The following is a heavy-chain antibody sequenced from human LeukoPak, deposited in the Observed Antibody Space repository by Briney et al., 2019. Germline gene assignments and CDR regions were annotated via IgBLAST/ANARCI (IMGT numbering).Heavy chain of an antibody. CDR3: AKDRGTGFCSGDTCYSYYFDY. J-gene: IGHJ4*02. CDR2: INPNSGGT. CDR1: GYTFTGYY. Sequence: VSVKVSCKASGYTFTGYYMHWVRQAPGQGLECMGWINPNSGGTNFAQKFQGRVTMTRDTSITTAYMELSRLRSDDTAVYYCAKDRGTGFCSGDTCYSYYFDYWGQGTLVTVSS. V-gene: IGHV1-2*02. D-gene: IGHD2-15*01.